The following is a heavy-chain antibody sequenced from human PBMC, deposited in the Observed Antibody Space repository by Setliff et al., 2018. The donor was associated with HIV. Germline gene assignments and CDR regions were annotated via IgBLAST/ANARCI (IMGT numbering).Heavy chain of an antibody. D-gene: IGHD1-1*01. CDR3: ARAPPGIQLLTTTNGPYYFDF. J-gene: IGHJ4*02. CDR2: IYHSGST. V-gene: IGHV4-38-2*02. Sequence: PSETLSLTCTVSDYSISSGWYWGWIRQPPGKGLEWVGSIYHSGSTYYNPSLKSRVTISMDTSENQFSLRLTSVTAADTALYFCARAPPGIQLLTTTNGPYYFDFWGQGLLVTVSS. CDR1: DYSISSGWY.